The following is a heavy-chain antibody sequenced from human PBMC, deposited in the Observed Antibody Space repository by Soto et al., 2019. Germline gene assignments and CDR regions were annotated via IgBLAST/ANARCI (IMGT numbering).Heavy chain of an antibody. J-gene: IGHJ3*02. CDR1: GYSFTSYW. V-gene: IGHV5-51*01. D-gene: IGHD1-26*01. CDR2: IYPGDSDT. Sequence: GESLKISCKGSGYSFTSYWIGWVRQMPGKGLEWMGIIYPGDSDTRYSPSFQGQVTISADKSISTAYLQWSSLKASDTAMYYCASPGVGATSSDAFDIWGQGTMVTVSS. CDR3: ASPGVGATSSDAFDI.